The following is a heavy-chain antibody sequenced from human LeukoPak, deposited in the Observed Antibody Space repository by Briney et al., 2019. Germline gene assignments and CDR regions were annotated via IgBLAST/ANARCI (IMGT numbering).Heavy chain of an antibody. CDR3: AKEPEGRGFRGFYYFDY. Sequence: PGGSLRLSCAASGFTFSSYAMSWVRQAPGKGLEWVSAISGSGGSTYYADSVKGRFTISTDNSKNTLYLQMNSLRAEDTAVYYCAKEPEGRGFRGFYYFDYWGQGTLVTVSS. CDR2: ISGSGGST. CDR1: GFTFSSYA. J-gene: IGHJ4*02. D-gene: IGHD3-10*01. V-gene: IGHV3-23*01.